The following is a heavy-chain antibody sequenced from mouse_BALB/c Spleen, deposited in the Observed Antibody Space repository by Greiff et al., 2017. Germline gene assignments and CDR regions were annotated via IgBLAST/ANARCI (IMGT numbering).Heavy chain of an antibody. V-gene: IGHV5-6*01. J-gene: IGHJ4*01. CDR3: ARALTGDAMDY. CDR1: GFTFSSYG. Sequence: EVQLVESGGDLVKPGGSLKLSCAASGFTFSSYGMSWVRQTPDKRLEWVATISSGGSYTYYPDSVKGRFTISRDNAKNNLYLQMSSLKSEDTAMYYCARALTGDAMDYWGQGTSVTVSS. CDR2: ISSGGSYT. D-gene: IGHD4-1*01.